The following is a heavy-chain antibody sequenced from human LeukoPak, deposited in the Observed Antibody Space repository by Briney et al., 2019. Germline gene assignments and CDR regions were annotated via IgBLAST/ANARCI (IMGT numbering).Heavy chain of an antibody. V-gene: IGHV1-2*02. CDR1: GYTFTGYY. Sequence: ASVKVSCKASGYTFTGYYMHWVRQAPGQGLEWMGWINPNRGGTNYAQKFQGRVTMTRDTSISTAYMELSRLRSDDTAVYYCARGYGSGSYYTPPYYYYMDVWGKGTTVTVSS. CDR3: ARGYGSGSYYTPPYYYYMDV. CDR2: INPNRGGT. D-gene: IGHD3-10*01. J-gene: IGHJ6*03.